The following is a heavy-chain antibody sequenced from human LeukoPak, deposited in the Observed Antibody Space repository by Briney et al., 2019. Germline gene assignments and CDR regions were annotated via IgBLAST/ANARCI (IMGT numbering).Heavy chain of an antibody. D-gene: IGHD2-2*01. V-gene: IGHV3-43*02. Sequence: GGSLRLSCAASGFTFDDYAMHWVRQAPGKGLEWVSLISGDGGSTYYADSVKGRFTVSRDNSKNLLYLQMDSPRAEDTAVYYCARAGTCSSTSCDGGIEYWGQGTLVTVSS. J-gene: IGHJ4*02. CDR1: GFTFDDYA. CDR2: ISGDGGST. CDR3: ARAGTCSSTSCDGGIEY.